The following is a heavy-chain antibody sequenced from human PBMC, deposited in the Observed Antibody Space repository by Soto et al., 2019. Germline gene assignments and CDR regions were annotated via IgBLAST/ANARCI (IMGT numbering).Heavy chain of an antibody. Sequence: SETLSLTCTVSGGSISSSSYYWGWIRQPPGKGLEWFGSIDYSGSTYYNPSLESRVAMSVDTSKNQFSLKLSSVTAADTAVYYCARVHLYYYYYYMDLWGKGTTVTVSS. J-gene: IGHJ6*03. V-gene: IGHV4-39*01. D-gene: IGHD1-1*01. CDR2: IDYSGST. CDR3: ARVHLYYYYYYMDL. CDR1: GGSISSSSYY.